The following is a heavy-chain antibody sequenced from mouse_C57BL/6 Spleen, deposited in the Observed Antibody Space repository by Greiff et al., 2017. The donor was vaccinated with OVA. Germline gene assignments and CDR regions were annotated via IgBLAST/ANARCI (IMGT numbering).Heavy chain of an antibody. D-gene: IGHD1-1*01. CDR2: ISYDGSN. CDR3: ARAYYGSSDWFAY. J-gene: IGHJ3*01. Sequence: VQLKQSGPGLVKPSQSLSLTCSVTGYSITSGYYWNWIRQFPGNKLEWMGYISYDGSNNYNPSLKNRISITRDTSKNQFFLKLNSMTTEDTATYYCARAYYGSSDWFAYWGQGTLVTVSA. V-gene: IGHV3-6*01. CDR1: GYSITSGYY.